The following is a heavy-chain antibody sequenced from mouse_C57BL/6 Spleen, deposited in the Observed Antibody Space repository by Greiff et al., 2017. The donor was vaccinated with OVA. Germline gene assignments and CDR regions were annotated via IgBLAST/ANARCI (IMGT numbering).Heavy chain of an antibody. CDR3: ARSSDSSGAMDY. Sequence: VQLQQPGAELVKPGASVKLSCKASGYTFTSYWMQWVKQRPGQGLEWIGEIDPSDSYTNYNQKFKGKATLTVDTSSSTAYMQLSSLTSEDSAVYYCARSSDSSGAMDYWGQGTSVTVSS. J-gene: IGHJ4*01. V-gene: IGHV1-50*01. CDR1: GYTFTSYW. CDR2: IDPSDSYT. D-gene: IGHD3-2*02.